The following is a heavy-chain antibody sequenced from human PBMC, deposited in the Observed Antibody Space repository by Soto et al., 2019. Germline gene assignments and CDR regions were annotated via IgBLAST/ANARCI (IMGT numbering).Heavy chain of an antibody. CDR3: ARANSWIQLWTYFDY. CDR1: GSSISSAGYY. J-gene: IGHJ4*02. V-gene: IGHV4-31*03. CDR2: IYNSGRT. Sequence: SETLSLTCTVSGSSISSAGYYWSWIRQHPGKGLEWIGYIYNSGRTYYNPSHRSRVTVSVDTSKNQYSLKLSSVTAADAAGYYCARANSWIQLWTYFDYWGQGTLVTVSS. D-gene: IGHD5-18*01.